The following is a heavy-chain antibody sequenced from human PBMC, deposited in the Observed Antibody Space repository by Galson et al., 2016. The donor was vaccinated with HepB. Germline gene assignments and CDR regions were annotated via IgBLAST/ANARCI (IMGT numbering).Heavy chain of an antibody. CDR2: INTDTGNP. V-gene: IGHV7-4-1*02. D-gene: IGHD6-19*01. Sequence: SVKVSCKASGYTFTSYAMNWVRQAPGQGLEWMGWINTDTGNPTYVQGFTGRFVFSLDTSVSTAYLQISSLKPEDTAVYYCAAAVAGNFDYWGQGILVTVSS. CDR3: AAAVAGNFDY. J-gene: IGHJ4*02. CDR1: GYTFTSYA.